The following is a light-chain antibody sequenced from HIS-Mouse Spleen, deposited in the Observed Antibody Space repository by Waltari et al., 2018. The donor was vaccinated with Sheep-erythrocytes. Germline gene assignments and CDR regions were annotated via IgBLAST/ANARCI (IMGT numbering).Light chain of an antibody. CDR3: AAWDDSLNGVV. CDR2: SNN. CDR1: SSNIGRNT. J-gene: IGLJ2*01. Sequence: QSVLTQPPSASGTPGQRVTISCSGSSSNIGRNTVNWYQPLPGTAPKLLIHSNNQRPSGVPDRFSGSKSGTSASLAISGLQSEDEADYYCAAWDDSLNGVVFGGGTKLTVL. V-gene: IGLV1-44*01.